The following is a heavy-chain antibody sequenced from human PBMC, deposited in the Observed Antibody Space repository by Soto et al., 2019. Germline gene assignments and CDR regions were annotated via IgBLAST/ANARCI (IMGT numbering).Heavy chain of an antibody. CDR2: IYYSGTT. Sequence: PSETLSLTCTVSGGYXNHYYWTWILQPPGKGLEWMGYIYYSGTTTNYNPSLKSRVTLSVDTSKNQFSLKLSSVTAADTAVYYCARLGGGYAVPHFHYWGQGTLVTVSS. D-gene: IGHD1-26*01. CDR1: GGYXNHYY. J-gene: IGHJ4*02. V-gene: IGHV4-59*08. CDR3: ARLGGGYAVPHFHY.